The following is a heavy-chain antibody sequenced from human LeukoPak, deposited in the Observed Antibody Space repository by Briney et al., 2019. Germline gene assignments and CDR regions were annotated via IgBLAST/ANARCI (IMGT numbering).Heavy chain of an antibody. CDR3: ARLGGDGHFDY. D-gene: IGHD3-16*01. J-gene: IGHJ4*02. CDR1: GGSISSYY. V-gene: IGHV4-59*08. Sequence: PSETLSLACTVSGGSISSYYWSWIRQPPGKGLEWIGYIYYSGSTNYNPSLKSRVTISVDTSKNQFSLKLSSVTAADTAVYYCARLGGDGHFDYWGQGTLVTVSS. CDR2: IYYSGST.